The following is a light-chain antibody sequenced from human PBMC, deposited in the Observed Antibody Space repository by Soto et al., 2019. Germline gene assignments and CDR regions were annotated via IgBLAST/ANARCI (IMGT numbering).Light chain of an antibody. CDR1: GSNSGTFY. J-gene: IGLJ2*01. CDR3: TAWDDNLSAVV. Sequence: QSVLTQSPSTSETPGQGVSISCSGAGSNSGTFYVSWYQHVPGTAPRLLIYANNQRPSGAPDRFSGSKSGPSASLAISGLRSEDEAYYYCTAWDDNLSAVVFGGGTK. V-gene: IGLV1-47*02. CDR2: ANN.